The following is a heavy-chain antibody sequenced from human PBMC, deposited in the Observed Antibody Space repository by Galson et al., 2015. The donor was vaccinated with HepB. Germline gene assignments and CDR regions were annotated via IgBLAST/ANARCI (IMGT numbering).Heavy chain of an antibody. V-gene: IGHV5-51*03. CDR1: GYSFTNYW. D-gene: IGHD7-27*01. Sequence: QSGAEVTKPGESLKLSCKGSGYSFTNYWIGWVRQMPGKGLEWLGIIYPGDSDTRYSPSFPGQVTMSADKSISTAYLQWSSLRASDTAMYYWARSGPSFDYWGQGTLVTVSS. CDR3: ARSGPSFDY. CDR2: IYPGDSDT. J-gene: IGHJ4*02.